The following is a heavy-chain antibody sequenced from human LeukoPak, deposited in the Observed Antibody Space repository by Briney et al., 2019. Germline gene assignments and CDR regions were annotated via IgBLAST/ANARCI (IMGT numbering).Heavy chain of an antibody. CDR3: ARGVAAAAFGDMDV. V-gene: IGHV3-21*01. D-gene: IGHD6-13*01. CDR2: ISSSSSYI. CDR1: GFTFSSYS. J-gene: IGHJ3*01. Sequence: PGGSLRLSCAASGFTFSSYSMNWVRQAPGEGLEWVSSISSSSSYIYYADSVKGRFTISRDNAKNSLYLQMNSLRAEDTAVYYCARGVAAAAFGDMDVWGQGTMVTVSS.